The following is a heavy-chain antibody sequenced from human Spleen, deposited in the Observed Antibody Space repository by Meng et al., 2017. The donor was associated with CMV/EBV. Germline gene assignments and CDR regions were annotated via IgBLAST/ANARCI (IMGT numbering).Heavy chain of an antibody. CDR1: GYTFTSYA. CDR2: SNAGNGNT. D-gene: IGHD5/OR15-5a*01. CDR3: ARDPASTSTLPFDY. Sequence: ASVKVSCKASGYTFTSYAMHWVRQAPGQRLEWMGWSNAGNGNTKYSQEFQGRVTITRDTSASTAYVELSSLRSEDTAVYYCARDPASTSTLPFDYWGQGTLVTVSS. V-gene: IGHV1-3*02. J-gene: IGHJ4*02.